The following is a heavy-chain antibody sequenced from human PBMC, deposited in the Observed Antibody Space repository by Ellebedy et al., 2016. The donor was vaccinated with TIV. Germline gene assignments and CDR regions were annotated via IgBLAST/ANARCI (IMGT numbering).Heavy chain of an antibody. CDR2: ISYSASA. J-gene: IGHJ4*02. Sequence: MPSETLSLTCSVSGDSISNYSWSWIRQPPGKGLEWIAYISYSASADYSPSLKSRVTISLDTSKNQFSLKLNSVTAADTAVYYCGGDYGAYFDYWGQGTLVTVSS. V-gene: IGHV4-59*08. D-gene: IGHD4-17*01. CDR1: GDSISNYS. CDR3: GGDYGAYFDY.